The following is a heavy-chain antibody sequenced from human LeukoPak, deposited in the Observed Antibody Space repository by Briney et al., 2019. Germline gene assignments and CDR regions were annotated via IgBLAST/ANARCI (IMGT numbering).Heavy chain of an antibody. J-gene: IGHJ5*02. V-gene: IGHV4-39*01. CDR1: GGSISSSSYY. Sequence: SETLSLTCTVSGGSISSSSYYWGWIRQPPGKGLEWIGSIYYSGSTYYNPSLKSRVTISVDTSKNQFSLKLSSVTAADTAVYYCARQEFGRERRFDPWGQGTLVTVSS. CDR2: IYYSGST. D-gene: IGHD3-10*01. CDR3: ARQEFGRERRFDP.